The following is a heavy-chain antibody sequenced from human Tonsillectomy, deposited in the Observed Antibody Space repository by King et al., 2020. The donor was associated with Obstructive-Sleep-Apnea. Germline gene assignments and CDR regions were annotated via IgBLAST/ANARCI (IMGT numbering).Heavy chain of an antibody. CDR1: GGSFSDYY. J-gene: IGHJ5*02. CDR3: ARGSGAADVNWFDP. V-gene: IGHV4-34*01. D-gene: IGHD6-13*01. CDR2: TNHSGST. Sequence: VQLQQWGAGLLKPSETLSLTCAVYGGSFSDYYWSWIRQPPGKGLEWIGETNHSGSTNYNPSLKSRVTISVDTSVTAADTAVFYCARGSGAADVNWFDPWGQGALVTVSS.